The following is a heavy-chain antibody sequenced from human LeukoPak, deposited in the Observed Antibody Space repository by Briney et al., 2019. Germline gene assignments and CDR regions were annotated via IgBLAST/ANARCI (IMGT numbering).Heavy chain of an antibody. CDR3: ARDYDSSGFSLFDL. J-gene: IGHJ2*01. D-gene: IGHD3-22*01. CDR1: GFTFSTYT. CDR2: ISSSGSTI. V-gene: IGHV3-48*04. Sequence: GGSLRLSCAASGFTFSTYTMNWVRQAPGKGLEWVSYISSSGSTIYYADSVKGRFTISRDNAKNSLYLQMNSLRAEDTAVYYCARDYDSSGFSLFDLWGRGTLVTVSS.